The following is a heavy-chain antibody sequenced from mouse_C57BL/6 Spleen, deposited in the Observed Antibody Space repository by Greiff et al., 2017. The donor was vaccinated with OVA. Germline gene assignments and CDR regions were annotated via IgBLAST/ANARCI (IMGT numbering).Heavy chain of an antibody. CDR3: AREKYYGSAYAMDY. J-gene: IGHJ4*01. D-gene: IGHD1-1*01. CDR2: IHPNRGST. Sequence: QVQLQQPGAELVKPGASVKLSCKASGYTFTSYWMHWVKQRPGQGLAWIGMIHPNRGSTNYNEKFKRKATLTVDKASSTAYMQLSSLTSEDSAVYYCAREKYYGSAYAMDYWGQGTSVTVSS. V-gene: IGHV1-64*01. CDR1: GYTFTSYW.